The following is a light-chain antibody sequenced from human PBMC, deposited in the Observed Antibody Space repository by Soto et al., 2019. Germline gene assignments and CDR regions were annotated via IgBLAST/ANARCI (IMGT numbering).Light chain of an antibody. CDR1: QSVSSY. V-gene: IGKV3-11*01. J-gene: IGKJ3*01. CDR2: DAS. Sequence: EIVLTQSPATQSLSPGERATLSCRASQSVSSYLAWYQQKPGQAPRLLIYDASNRATGIPARFSDSGSGTDFALTLRSLEPEAFAVYYCQQRSNWPPLFTFGPGTKVDIK. CDR3: QQRSNWPPLFT.